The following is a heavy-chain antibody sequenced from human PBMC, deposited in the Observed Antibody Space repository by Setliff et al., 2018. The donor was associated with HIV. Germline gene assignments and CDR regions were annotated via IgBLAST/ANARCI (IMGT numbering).Heavy chain of an antibody. D-gene: IGHD1-26*01. V-gene: IGHV3-7*01. CDR1: GFTFSNFW. J-gene: IGHJ4*02. CDR3: ARDATRGGDFDF. Sequence: EGSLRLSCATSGFTFSNFWMTWVRQAPGKGLEWVANIEEDGSETFYVDSVKGRFTMSRDNAKNLVDLEMNSLKVEDTAGYYCARDATRGGDFDFWGQGTLVTVSS. CDR2: IEEDGSET.